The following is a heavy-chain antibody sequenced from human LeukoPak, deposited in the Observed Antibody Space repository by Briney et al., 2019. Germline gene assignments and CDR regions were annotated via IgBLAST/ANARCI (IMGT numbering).Heavy chain of an antibody. Sequence: SETLSLTCTVSGGSISSSSYYWGWIRQPPGQGLAWIGSIYYSGSTYYNPSLKSRVTISIDTSKNQFSLKLSSVTAADTAVYFCARVAAAGNYYFDYWGQGTLVAVSS. CDR2: IYYSGST. D-gene: IGHD6-13*01. CDR3: ARVAAAGNYYFDY. V-gene: IGHV4-39*07. CDR1: GGSISSSSYY. J-gene: IGHJ4*02.